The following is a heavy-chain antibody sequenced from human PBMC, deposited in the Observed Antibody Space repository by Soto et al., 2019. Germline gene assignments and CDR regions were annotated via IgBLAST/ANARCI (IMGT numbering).Heavy chain of an antibody. CDR3: ATLYYYDSSGYYYFDY. CDR2: ISYDGSNK. Sequence: GGSLRLSCAASGFTFSSYGMHWVRQAPGKGLEWVAVISYDGSNKYYADSVKGRFTISRDNSKNTLYLQMNSLRAEDTAVYYCATLYYYDSSGYYYFDYWGQGTLVTVSS. V-gene: IGHV3-30*03. J-gene: IGHJ4*02. CDR1: GFTFSSYG. D-gene: IGHD3-22*01.